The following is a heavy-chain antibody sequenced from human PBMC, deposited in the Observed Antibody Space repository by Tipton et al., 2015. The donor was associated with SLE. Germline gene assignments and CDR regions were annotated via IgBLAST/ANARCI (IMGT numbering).Heavy chain of an antibody. CDR1: SYSFTNYG. D-gene: IGHD5-18*01. CDR3: ARVRVDTAMGVFDF. V-gene: IGHV1-18*01. CDR2: ISGYNGDT. Sequence: QLVQSGAEVKKPGASVRVSCKALSYSFTNYGISWVRQAPGQGLEWVGWISGYNGDTNHAQKFQDRVTMTTDPSTSTAYMELRSLRYDDTAVYYCARVRVDTAMGVFDFWGQGTLVTVSS. J-gene: IGHJ4*02.